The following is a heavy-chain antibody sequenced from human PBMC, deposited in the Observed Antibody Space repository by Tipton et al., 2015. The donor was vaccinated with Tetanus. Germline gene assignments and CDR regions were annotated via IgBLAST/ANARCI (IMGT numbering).Heavy chain of an antibody. D-gene: IGHD3-10*01. CDR1: GGSFSGSY. J-gene: IGHJ6*02. CDR3: ARGDYYGSGTYDV. Sequence: LRLSCAVYGGSFSGSYWSWVRQPPGKGLEWIGEVHPRGSTNYNPSLKSRVTISLDTSKTHFYLNLSSVTAADTAVYYCARGDYYGSGTYDVWGQGPTVTVPS. V-gene: IGHV4-34*01. CDR2: VHPRGST.